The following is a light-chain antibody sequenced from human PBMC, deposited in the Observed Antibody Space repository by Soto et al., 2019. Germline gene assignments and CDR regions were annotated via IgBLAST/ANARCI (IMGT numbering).Light chain of an antibody. Sequence: EVVLTQSPATLSLSPGERATLSCRANQSVSANYLAWYQQKPGQAPRLLIYGASSRATGIPDRFSGSGSGTDLTLTISRLEPGDFAVFYCHQYASSPFTFGPGTKVDIK. CDR3: HQYASSPFT. CDR1: QSVSANY. V-gene: IGKV3-20*01. CDR2: GAS. J-gene: IGKJ3*01.